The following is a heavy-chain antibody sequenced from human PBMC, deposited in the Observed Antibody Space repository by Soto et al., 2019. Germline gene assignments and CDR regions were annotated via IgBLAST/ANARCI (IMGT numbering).Heavy chain of an antibody. CDR1: GGSISSGDYY. Sequence: QVQLQESGPGLVKPSQTLSLTCTVSGGSISSGDYYWSWIRQPPGKGLEWIGYIFYSGSTYYNPPLKSRVPTSVDTSKTQSPPKRSSVTAADTAVYSCPRTRMTQGDYWGQGPLVTVPS. J-gene: IGHJ4*02. CDR2: IFYSGST. V-gene: IGHV4-30-4*01. CDR3: PRTRMTQGDY.